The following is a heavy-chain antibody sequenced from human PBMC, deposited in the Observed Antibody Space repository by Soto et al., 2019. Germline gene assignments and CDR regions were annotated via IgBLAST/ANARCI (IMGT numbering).Heavy chain of an antibody. V-gene: IGHV1-18*01. J-gene: IGHJ5*02. CDR2: IRPYNGNT. Sequence: QVQLVQSGAEVKKPGASVKVSCKASGYTFTNYGISWVRQAPGQGLEWMGWIRPYNGNTNYAQKLQGRVTMTTDTSSSTAYMELRGLRADDTAVYYCARLIGDWFDPWGQGTLVTVSS. CDR3: ARLIGDWFDP. CDR1: GYTFTNYG. D-gene: IGHD3-22*01.